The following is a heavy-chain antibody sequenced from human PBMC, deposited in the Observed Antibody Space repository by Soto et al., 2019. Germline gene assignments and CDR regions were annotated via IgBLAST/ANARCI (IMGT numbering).Heavy chain of an antibody. CDR2: IYHSGST. V-gene: IGHV4-30-2*01. J-gene: IGHJ5*02. D-gene: IGHD7-27*01. CDR3: ARVPGP. CDR1: GGSISSGGYS. Sequence: QLQLQESGSGRVKPSQTLSLTCAVSGGSISSGGYSWSWIRQPPGKGLEWIGYIYHSGSTYYNPSLKSRVTISVDRSKNQFSLKLSSVTAAETAVYYCARVPGPWGQGTLVTVSS.